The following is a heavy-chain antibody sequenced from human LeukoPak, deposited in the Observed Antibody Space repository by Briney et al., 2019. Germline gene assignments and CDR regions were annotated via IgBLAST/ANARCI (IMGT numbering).Heavy chain of an antibody. J-gene: IGHJ6*02. D-gene: IGHD5/OR15-5a*01. CDR3: ARSWLVYYWYYGMDV. Sequence: PGGSLRLSCAASGFTFSSYSMNWVRQAPGKGLEWVSSISSSSSYIYYADSVKGRFTISRDNAKNSLYLQMNSLRAEDTAVYYRARSWLVYYWYYGMDVWGQGTTVTVCS. V-gene: IGHV3-21*01. CDR1: GFTFSSYS. CDR2: ISSSSSYI.